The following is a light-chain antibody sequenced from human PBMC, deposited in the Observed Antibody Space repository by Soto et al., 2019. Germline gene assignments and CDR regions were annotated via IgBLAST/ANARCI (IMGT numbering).Light chain of an antibody. CDR1: QGISVD. CDR2: AAS. Sequence: AFQMTQSPSSLSTSVGDRVTITCRASQGISVDVAWYQQKPGKAPKLLIYAASSLQSGVPSRFSGSGSGTDFTLTISSLQPEDFATYYCLQDYNFPYTFGQGTKLEIK. J-gene: IGKJ2*01. CDR3: LQDYNFPYT. V-gene: IGKV1-6*01.